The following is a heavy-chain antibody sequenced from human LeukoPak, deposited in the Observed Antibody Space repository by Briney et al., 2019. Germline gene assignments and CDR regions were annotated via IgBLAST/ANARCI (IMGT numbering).Heavy chain of an antibody. V-gene: IGHV1-2*02. CDR2: INPNSGGT. Sequence: ASVRVSCKASGYTFTDYYMHWVRQAPGQGLEWMGWINPNSGGTNYAQKFQGRVTMTRDTSISTAYMELSRLRSDDTAVYYCARDPVTRYYDSSGYHNWFDPWGQGTLVTVSS. D-gene: IGHD3-22*01. J-gene: IGHJ5*02. CDR1: GYTFTDYY. CDR3: ARDPVTRYYDSSGYHNWFDP.